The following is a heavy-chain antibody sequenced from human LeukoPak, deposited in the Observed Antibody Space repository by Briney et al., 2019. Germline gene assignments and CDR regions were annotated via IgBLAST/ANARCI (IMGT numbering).Heavy chain of an antibody. J-gene: IGHJ6*04. V-gene: IGHV3-23*01. CDR2: ISGSGGST. CDR1: GVTFSSYA. CDR3: AKGGYCSSTSCYFGPNYGMDV. D-gene: IGHD2-2*01. Sequence: PGGSLRLSCAASGVTFSSYAMTWGRQAPGKGLEWGSAISGSGGSTYYADSVKGRFTISRKNSKNPLYLQTNSLRAEDTAVYYCAKGGYCSSTSCYFGPNYGMDVWGKGTTVTVSS.